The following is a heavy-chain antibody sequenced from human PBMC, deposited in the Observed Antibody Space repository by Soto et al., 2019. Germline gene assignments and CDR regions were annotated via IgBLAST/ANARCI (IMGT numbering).Heavy chain of an antibody. CDR2: INHSGSS. CDR3: ARVYIIGCYGRRFYSYDGMDV. CDR1: GGSFSVYY. J-gene: IGHJ6*02. V-gene: IGHV4-34*01. Sequence: SETLSLTCAVSGGSFSVYYWSRIRQHPGHGLGWIGEINHSGSSNYNPSLKSRVTISVDTSKNQLSLKLSSVTAADTAVYYCARVYIIGCYGRRFYSYDGMDVCGPGATVT. D-gene: IGHD6-19*01.